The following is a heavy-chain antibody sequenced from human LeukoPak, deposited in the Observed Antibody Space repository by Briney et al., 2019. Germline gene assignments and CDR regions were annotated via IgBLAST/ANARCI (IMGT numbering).Heavy chain of an antibody. D-gene: IGHD2-2*01. CDR2: ISGSGGST. J-gene: IGHJ4*02. CDR3: AKERLVGFQLPYFDY. Sequence: GGTLRLSCAASGFTFSSYGMSWVRQAPGKGLEWVSAISGSGGSTYYADSVKGRFTISRDNSKNTLYLQMNSLRAEDTAVYYCAKERLVGFQLPYFDYWGQGTLVTVSS. CDR1: GFTFSSYG. V-gene: IGHV3-23*01.